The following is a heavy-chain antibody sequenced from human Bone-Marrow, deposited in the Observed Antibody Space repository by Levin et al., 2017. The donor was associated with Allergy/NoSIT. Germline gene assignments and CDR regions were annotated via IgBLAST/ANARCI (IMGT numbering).Heavy chain of an antibody. CDR3: ARGISSGLYGGIYFDS. J-gene: IGHJ4*02. CDR2: IYSGGTT. Sequence: RGESLKISCSASGFAVNSNYMSWVRQAPGKGLEWVSAIYSGGTTYYADSVKGRFIISRDNSKNTVFLQVNSMRAEDAAVYRCARGISSGLYGGIYFDSWGQGTLVTVSS. CDR1: GFAVNSNY. D-gene: IGHD6-19*01. V-gene: IGHV3-66*01.